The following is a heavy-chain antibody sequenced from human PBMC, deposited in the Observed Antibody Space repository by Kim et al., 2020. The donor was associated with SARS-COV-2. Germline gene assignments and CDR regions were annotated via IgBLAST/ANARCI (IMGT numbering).Heavy chain of an antibody. CDR2: IYYSGST. CDR3: ARALEGYSSGWYVDY. V-gene: IGHV4-59*01. CDR1: GGSISSYY. J-gene: IGHJ4*02. Sequence: SETLSLTCTVSGGSISSYYWSWIRQPPGKGLEWIGYIYYSGSTNYNPSLKSRVTISVDTSKNQFSLKLSSVTAADTAVYYFARALEGYSSGWYVDYWGQG. D-gene: IGHD6-19*01.